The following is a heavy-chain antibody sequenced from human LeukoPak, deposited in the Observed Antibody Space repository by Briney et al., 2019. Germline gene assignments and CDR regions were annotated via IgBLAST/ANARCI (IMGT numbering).Heavy chain of an antibody. J-gene: IGHJ4*02. CDR3: AREVSGTTCSFDY. Sequence: GGSLRLSCAASGFTFSSYSMNWVRQAPGKGLEWVSSIDSSGTYIYHADSVKGRFTISRDNAKNSLYLQMGSLRAEDTAVYYCAREVSGTTCSFDYWGQGTLVTVSS. CDR1: GFTFSSYS. CDR2: IDSSGTYI. D-gene: IGHD2-2*01. V-gene: IGHV3-21*01.